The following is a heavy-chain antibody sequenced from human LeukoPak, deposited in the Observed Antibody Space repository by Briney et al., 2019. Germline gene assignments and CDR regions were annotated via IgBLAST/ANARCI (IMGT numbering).Heavy chain of an antibody. CDR2: VYYSGST. V-gene: IGHV4-39*01. CDR1: GDSISSRSDF. J-gene: IGHJ5*02. D-gene: IGHD1-14*01. CDR3: ARENNHLTWFDP. Sequence: PSETLSLTCSVSGDSISSRSDFWGWIRQPPGNGLEWIGSVYYSGSTYYSPSLKSRVTVSVDTSKNQFSLKLSSVTAADTAVYYCARENNHLTWFDPWGQGTLVTVSS.